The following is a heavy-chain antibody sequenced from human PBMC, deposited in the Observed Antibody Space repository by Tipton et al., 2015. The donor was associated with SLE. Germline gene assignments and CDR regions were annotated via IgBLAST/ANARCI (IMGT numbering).Heavy chain of an antibody. CDR2: IYYSGST. Sequence: TLSLTCTVSGGSISSYYWSWIRQPPGKGLEWIGYIYYSGSTNYNPSPKSRVTISVDTSKNQFSLKLSSVTAADTAVYYCARVADWYFDLWGRGTLVTVSS. CDR1: GGSISSYY. V-gene: IGHV4-59*01. J-gene: IGHJ2*01. CDR3: ARVADWYFDL.